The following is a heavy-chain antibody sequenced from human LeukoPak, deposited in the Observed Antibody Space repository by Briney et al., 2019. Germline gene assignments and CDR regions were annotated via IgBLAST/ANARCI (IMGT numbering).Heavy chain of an antibody. Sequence: GESLRLSCAASGFTFSSYWMSWIRQAPGKGLEWVANINNDGSEKYYVASVHARFTISRHNANNTLYLQINSLRAEDPAVYYCARQKQWLAVYYFDYWGQGTLVTVSS. J-gene: IGHJ4*02. CDR2: INNDGSEK. CDR1: GFTFSSYW. D-gene: IGHD6-19*01. CDR3: ARQKQWLAVYYFDY. V-gene: IGHV3-7*01.